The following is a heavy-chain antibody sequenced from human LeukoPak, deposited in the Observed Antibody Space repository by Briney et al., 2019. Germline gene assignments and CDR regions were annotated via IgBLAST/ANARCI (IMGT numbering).Heavy chain of an antibody. CDR1: GYTFTSYD. V-gene: IGHV1-8*01. D-gene: IGHD7-27*01. CDR3: AKNPALTGEFDS. J-gene: IGHJ4*02. CDR2: MNPNSGNT. Sequence: ASVKVSCKASGYTFTSYDVNWFRQATGQGLEWMGWMNPNSGNTGYAQKFQGRVSLTRDTSISTAYMELSSLRSEDTAVYYYAKNPALTGEFDSWGQGTLVTVSS.